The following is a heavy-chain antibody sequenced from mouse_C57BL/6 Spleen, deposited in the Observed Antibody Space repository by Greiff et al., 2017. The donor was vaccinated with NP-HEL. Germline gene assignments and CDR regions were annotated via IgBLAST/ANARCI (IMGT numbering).Heavy chain of an antibody. J-gene: IGHJ3*01. CDR2: ISSGSSTI. Sequence: EVKVVESGGGLVKPGGSLKLSCAASGFTFSDYGMHWVRQAPEKGLEWVAYISSGSSTIYYADTVKGRFTISRDNAKNTLFLQMTSLRSEDTAMYYCAIYYDYGGFAYWGQGTLVTVSA. V-gene: IGHV5-17*01. D-gene: IGHD2-4*01. CDR3: AIYYDYGGFAY. CDR1: GFTFSDYG.